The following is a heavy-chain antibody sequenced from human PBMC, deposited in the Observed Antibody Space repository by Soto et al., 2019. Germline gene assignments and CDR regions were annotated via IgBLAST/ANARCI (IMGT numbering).Heavy chain of an antibody. D-gene: IGHD2-21*02. CDR1: GFTFSSYS. CDR3: ARGGVVTSAFDI. V-gene: IGHV3-21*01. Sequence: EVQLVESGGGLVKPGGSLRLSCAAFGFTFSSYSMNWVRQAPGKGLEWVSSISSSSSYIYYADSVKGRFTISRDNAKNSLYLQMNSLRAEDTAVYYCARGGVVTSAFDIWGQGTMVTVSS. CDR2: ISSSSSYI. J-gene: IGHJ3*02.